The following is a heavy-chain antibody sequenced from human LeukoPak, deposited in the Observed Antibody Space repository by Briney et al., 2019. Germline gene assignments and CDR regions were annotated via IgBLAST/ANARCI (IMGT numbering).Heavy chain of an antibody. CDR3: AKEWGY. D-gene: IGHD2-8*01. V-gene: IGHV3-74*01. CDR1: GFTLSSYY. CDR2: INGDGSST. Sequence: GGSLRLSCAASGFTLSSYYMHWVRQVPGKGLVWVSRINGDGSSTKYADSVKGRFTISRDNSKNTLYLQMNSLRAEDTAVYYCAKEWGYWGQGTLVTVSS. J-gene: IGHJ4*02.